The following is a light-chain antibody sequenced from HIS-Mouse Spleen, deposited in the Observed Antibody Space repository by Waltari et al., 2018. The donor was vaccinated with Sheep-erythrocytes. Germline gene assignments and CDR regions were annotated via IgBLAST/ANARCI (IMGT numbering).Light chain of an antibody. CDR3: CSYAGSYTV. Sequence: QSVLTQPPSVSGAPGQRVTISCTGSSSNIGAGYDVHWYQQLPGTAPKLLIYGNSHRPSGVPDRFSGSKSGTSASLAITGLQAEDEADYYCCSYAGSYTVFGGGTKLTVL. J-gene: IGLJ2*01. V-gene: IGLV1-40*01. CDR2: GNS. CDR1: SSNIGAGYD.